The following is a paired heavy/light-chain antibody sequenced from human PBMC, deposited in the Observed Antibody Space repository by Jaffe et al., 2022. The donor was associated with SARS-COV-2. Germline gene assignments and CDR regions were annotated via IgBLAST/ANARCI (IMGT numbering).Light chain of an antibody. Sequence: QSALTQPASVSGSPGQSITISCTGTSSDVGGYNYVSWYQQHPGKAPKLMIYEVSNRPSGVPDRFSGSKSGNTASLTISGLQAEDEADYYCSSYTSSSTVVFGGGTKLTVL. V-gene: IGLV2-14*01. CDR3: SSYTSSSTVV. CDR1: SSDVGGYNY. CDR2: EVS. J-gene: IGLJ2*01.
Heavy chain of an antibody. CDR1: GFTFSSYA. Sequence: QVQLVESGGGVVQPGRSLRLSCAASGFTFSSYAMHWVRQAPGKGLEWVAVISYDGSNKYYADSVKGRFTISRDNSKNTLYLQMNSLRAEDTAVYYCARPSFEWLLSLYYFDYWGQGTLVTVSS. D-gene: IGHD3-9*01. J-gene: IGHJ4*02. V-gene: IGHV3-30-3*01. CDR2: ISYDGSNK. CDR3: ARPSFEWLLSLYYFDY.